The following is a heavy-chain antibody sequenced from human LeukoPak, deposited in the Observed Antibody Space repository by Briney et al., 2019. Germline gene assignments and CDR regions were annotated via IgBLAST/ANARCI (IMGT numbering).Heavy chain of an antibody. D-gene: IGHD1-26*01. V-gene: IGHV3-66*01. CDR2: IYSGGST. J-gene: IGHJ4*02. Sequence: GGSLRLSCAASEFSVGSNYMTWVRQAPGKGLEWVSLIYSGGSTYYADSVKGRFTISRDNSKNTLYLQMNSLRAEDTAVYYCARDWSGSYYHYWGQGTLVTVSS. CDR1: EFSVGSNY. CDR3: ARDWSGSYYHY.